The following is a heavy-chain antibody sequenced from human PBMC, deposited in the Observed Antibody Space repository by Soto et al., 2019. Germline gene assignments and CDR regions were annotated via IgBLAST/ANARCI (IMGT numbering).Heavy chain of an antibody. CDR1: GFTFSSYS. J-gene: IGHJ4*02. CDR2: ISSSSSYI. Sequence: EVQLVESGGGLVKPGGSLRLSCAASGFTFSSYSMNWVRQAPGKGLEWVSSISSSSSYIYYADSVKGRFTISRDNAKNSLYLQMNSLRAEDTAVYYCARWEWSGYCSCGSCSLNYWGQGTLVTVSS. CDR3: ARWEWSGYCSCGSCSLNY. V-gene: IGHV3-21*01. D-gene: IGHD2-15*01.